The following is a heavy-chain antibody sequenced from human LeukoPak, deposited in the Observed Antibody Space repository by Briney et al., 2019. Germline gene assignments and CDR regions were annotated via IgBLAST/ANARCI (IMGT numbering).Heavy chain of an antibody. V-gene: IGHV4-39*01. Sequence: PSETPSLTCTVSGGSISSSSYYWGWIRQPPGKGLEWIGSIYYSGSTYYNPSLKSRVTISVDTSKNQFSLKLSSVTAADTAVYYCARRVVVPAANNWFDPWGQGTLVTVSS. D-gene: IGHD2-2*01. CDR3: ARRVVVPAANNWFDP. CDR2: IYYSGST. J-gene: IGHJ5*02. CDR1: GGSISSSSYY.